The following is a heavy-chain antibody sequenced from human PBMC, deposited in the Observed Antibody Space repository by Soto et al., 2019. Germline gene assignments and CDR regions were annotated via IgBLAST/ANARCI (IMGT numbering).Heavy chain of an antibody. J-gene: IGHJ3*02. V-gene: IGHV3-21*01. CDR2: ISSSSSYI. CDR1: GFTFSSYS. CDR3: ARGYHYYDSSGYDKWDAFYI. Sequence: EVQLVESGGGLVKPGGSLRLSCAASGFTFSSYSMNWVRQAPGKGLEWVSSISSSSSYIYYADSVKGRFTISRDNAKNSLYLQMNSLRAEDKAVYYCARGYHYYDSSGYDKWDAFYIWGQGTMVTVSS. D-gene: IGHD3-22*01.